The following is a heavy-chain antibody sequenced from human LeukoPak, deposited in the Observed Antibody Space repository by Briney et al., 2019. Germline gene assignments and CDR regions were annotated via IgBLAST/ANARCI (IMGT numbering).Heavy chain of an antibody. CDR3: ASGGYCGGDCYVYDY. D-gene: IGHD2-21*02. CDR2: ISGSGGST. V-gene: IGHV3-23*01. CDR1: GFTFSNYA. J-gene: IGHJ4*02. Sequence: GGSLRLSCAASGFTFSNYAMSWVRQAPGKGLEWVSGISGSGGSTYYADSVKGHFTISRDNSKNTLYLQMNSLRAEDTAVYYCASGGYCGGDCYVYDYWGQGTLVTVSS.